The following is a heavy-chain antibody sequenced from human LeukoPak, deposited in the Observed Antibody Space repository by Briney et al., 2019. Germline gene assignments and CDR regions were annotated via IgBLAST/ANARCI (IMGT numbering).Heavy chain of an antibody. CDR3: ARDHYDSSGWY. CDR1: GGTFSSYA. J-gene: IGHJ4*02. V-gene: IGHV1-69*04. Sequence: ASVKVSCKASGGTFSSYAISWVRQAPGQGLEWMGRIIPIFGIANYAQKFQGRVTITADKSTSTAYMELSSLRSEDTAVYYCARDHYDSSGWYWGQGTLVTVSS. D-gene: IGHD3-22*01. CDR2: IIPIFGIA.